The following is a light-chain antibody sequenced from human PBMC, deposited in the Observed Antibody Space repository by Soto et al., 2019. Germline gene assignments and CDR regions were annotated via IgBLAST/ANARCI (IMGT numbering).Light chain of an antibody. CDR3: QQLNSYPLT. CDR1: QGISSW. Sequence: DIQMTQSPSSVSASVGGRVTITCRASQGISSWLAWYQQKPGKAPNLLIYDASSLESGVPSRFSGSGSGTEFTLTISSLQPEDFATYFCQQLNSYPLTFGGGTKVDIK. CDR2: DAS. V-gene: IGKV1-12*01. J-gene: IGKJ4*01.